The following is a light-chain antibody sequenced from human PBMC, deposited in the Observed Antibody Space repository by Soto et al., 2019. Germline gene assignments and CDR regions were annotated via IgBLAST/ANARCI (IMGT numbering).Light chain of an antibody. V-gene: IGKV1-5*01. CDR2: DAS. CDR3: QQYNSYSQT. CDR1: QSVSSW. Sequence: IQMTQSPSTLAASEGDRVSITSRASQSVSSWLAWYQQKPGKAPKLLIYDASGLESGVPSRFSGSGSGTEITLTISSLQPDDFATYYCQQYNSYSQTFGQGTKVDIK. J-gene: IGKJ1*01.